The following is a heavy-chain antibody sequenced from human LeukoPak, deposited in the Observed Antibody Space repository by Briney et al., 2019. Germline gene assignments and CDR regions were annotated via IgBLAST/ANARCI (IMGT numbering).Heavy chain of an antibody. J-gene: IGHJ4*02. Sequence: PGGSLRLFCAASGFTFSSYAMSWVRQAPGKGLEWVSVISGSGGTTYYADSVKGRFTISRDNSKNTLYLQMNSLRAEDTAVYYCAKSRYCSSTSCQIDYWGQGTLVTVSS. CDR1: GFTFSSYA. D-gene: IGHD2-2*01. CDR2: ISGSGGTT. CDR3: AKSRYCSSTSCQIDY. V-gene: IGHV3-23*01.